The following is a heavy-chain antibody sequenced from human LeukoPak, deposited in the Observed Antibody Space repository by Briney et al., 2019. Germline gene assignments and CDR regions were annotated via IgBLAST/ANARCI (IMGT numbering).Heavy chain of an antibody. CDR3: ARDKDYNFDY. V-gene: IGHV1-18*01. D-gene: IGHD4-11*01. Sequence: ASVKVSCKASGYTFPGHGISWVRQAPGQGLEWMGWISAYSGNTNYAQEVQGRVTMTTDTSTTTAYVELRSLRSDDTAVYYCARDKDYNFDYWGQGTLVTVSS. CDR2: ISAYSGNT. CDR1: GYTFPGHG. J-gene: IGHJ4*02.